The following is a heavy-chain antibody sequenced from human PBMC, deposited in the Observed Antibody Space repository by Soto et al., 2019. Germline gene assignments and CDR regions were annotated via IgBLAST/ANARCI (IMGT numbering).Heavy chain of an antibody. CDR3: AKGRIGGRPAPDY. CDR1: GFTFSSYA. V-gene: IGHV3-23*01. D-gene: IGHD1-26*01. Sequence: EEQLLESGGGLVQPGGSLRLSCAASGFTFSSYAMSWVRQGPGKGLEWVSAIIDNGGRTYYADSVKGRFTTSRDNSKNTLYLQMNSLRAEDTAVYYCAKGRIGGRPAPDYWGQGTLATVSS. CDR2: IIDNGGRT. J-gene: IGHJ4*02.